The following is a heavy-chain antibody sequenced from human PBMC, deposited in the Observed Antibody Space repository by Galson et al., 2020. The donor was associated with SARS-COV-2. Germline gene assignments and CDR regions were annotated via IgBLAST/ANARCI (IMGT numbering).Heavy chain of an antibody. J-gene: IGHJ1*01. CDR1: GGSVSGYY. CDR2: IFYRGST. CDR3: ARASSVAAPGRYFQH. V-gene: IGHV4-59*02. Sequence: ETSETRSLTCTVSGGSVSGYYWSWIRQPPGKGLEWIGYIFYRGSTNYNPSLKSRVTISVDTSKNQFSLKLSSVTAADTAVYYCARASSVAAPGRYFQHWGQGTLVTVSS. D-gene: IGHD6-13*01.